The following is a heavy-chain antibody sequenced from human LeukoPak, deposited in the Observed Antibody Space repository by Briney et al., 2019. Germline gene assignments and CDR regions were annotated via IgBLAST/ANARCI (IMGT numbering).Heavy chain of an antibody. CDR2: MNPNSGNT. CDR3: ARARRVVYSVAARYYYMDV. J-gene: IGHJ6*03. Sequence: ASVKVSCKASGYTFTSYDINWVRQATGQGLEWMGWMNPNSGNTGYAQKFQGRVTMTRNTSISTAYMELSSLRSEDTAVCYCARARRVVYSVAARYYYMDVWGKGTTVTVSS. V-gene: IGHV1-8*01. D-gene: IGHD5/OR15-5a*01. CDR1: GYTFTSYD.